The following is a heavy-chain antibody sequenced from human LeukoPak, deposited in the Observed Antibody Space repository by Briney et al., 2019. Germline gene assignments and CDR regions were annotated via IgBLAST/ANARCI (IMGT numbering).Heavy chain of an antibody. J-gene: IGHJ4*02. CDR3: AKSIYHDFWSGIPFDY. V-gene: IGHV3-23*01. Sequence: GGSLRLSCAASGFTFSSYAMSWVRQAPGKGLEWVSAISGSGGSTYYADSVKGRFTISRDNSKNTLYLQMNSLRAEDTAVYYCAKSIYHDFWSGIPFDYWGQGTLVTVSS. CDR1: GFTFSSYA. CDR2: ISGSGGST. D-gene: IGHD3-3*01.